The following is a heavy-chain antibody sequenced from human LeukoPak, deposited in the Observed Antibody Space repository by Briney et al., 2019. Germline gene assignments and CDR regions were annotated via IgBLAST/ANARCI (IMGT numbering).Heavy chain of an antibody. CDR2: ISGSGGST. V-gene: IGHV3-23*01. D-gene: IGHD6-19*01. Sequence: GGSLRLSCAASGFTFSSYAMSWVRQAPGKGLEWVSAISGSGGSTYYADSVKGRFTIPRDNSKNTLYLQMNSLRAEDTAVYYCAKPGYSSGWYDFVDYWGQGTLVTVSS. J-gene: IGHJ4*02. CDR1: GFTFSSYA. CDR3: AKPGYSSGWYDFVDY.